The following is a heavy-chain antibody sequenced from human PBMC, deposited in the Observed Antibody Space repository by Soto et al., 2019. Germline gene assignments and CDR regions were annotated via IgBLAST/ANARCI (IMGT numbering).Heavy chain of an antibody. CDR1: GGSTSSYD. Sequence: PSDTLSLTCTVSGGSTSSYDWSWIRQPPGKGLEWIGYIYYSGSTNYNPSLRSRVTISVDTSKNQFSLKLSSVTAADTAVYYCARREVAAAGAFDYWGQGTLVTVSS. CDR2: IYYSGST. V-gene: IGHV4-59*08. CDR3: ARREVAAAGAFDY. J-gene: IGHJ4*02. D-gene: IGHD6-13*01.